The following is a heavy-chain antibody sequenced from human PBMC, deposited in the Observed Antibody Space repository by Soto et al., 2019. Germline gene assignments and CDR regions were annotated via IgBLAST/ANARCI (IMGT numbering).Heavy chain of an antibody. Sequence: GESLKISCKGSGYSFTSYWIGWVRQMPGKGLEWMGIIYPGDSDTRYSPSFQGQVTISADKSISTAYLQWSSLKASDTAMYYCARLSCSSTSCSGSGWFDPWGQGTLVTVSS. J-gene: IGHJ5*02. CDR1: GYSFTSYW. CDR2: IYPGDSDT. CDR3: ARLSCSSTSCSGSGWFDP. D-gene: IGHD2-2*01. V-gene: IGHV5-51*01.